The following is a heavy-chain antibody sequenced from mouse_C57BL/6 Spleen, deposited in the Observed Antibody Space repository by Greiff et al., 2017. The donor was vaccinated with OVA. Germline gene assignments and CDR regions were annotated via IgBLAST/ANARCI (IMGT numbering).Heavy chain of an antibody. CDR2: IDPEDGEN. J-gene: IGHJ2*01. Sequence: EVQLQQSGAELVKPGASVKLSCTASGFNIKDYYMHWVKQRTEQGLEWIGRIDPEDGENKSAPKFQGKATITADTSSNTAYLQLSSLTSEDTAVYYCARGVGPYYFDYWGQGTTLTVSS. D-gene: IGHD1-1*02. CDR1: GFNIKDYY. CDR3: ARGVGPYYFDY. V-gene: IGHV14-2*01.